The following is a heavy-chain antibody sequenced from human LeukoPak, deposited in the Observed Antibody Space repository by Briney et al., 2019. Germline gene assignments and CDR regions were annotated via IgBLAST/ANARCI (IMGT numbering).Heavy chain of an antibody. CDR3: ARVKDPGGYYYYYYMDV. Sequence: GGSLRLSCAASGFTFSSYWMSWVRQAPGKGLEWVANIKQDGSEKYYVDSVKGRFTISRDNAKNSLYLQMNSLRAEDTAVYYCARVKDPGGYYYYYYMDVWGKGTTVTVSS. V-gene: IGHV3-7*01. J-gene: IGHJ6*03. D-gene: IGHD3-16*01. CDR2: IKQDGSEK. CDR1: GFTFSSYW.